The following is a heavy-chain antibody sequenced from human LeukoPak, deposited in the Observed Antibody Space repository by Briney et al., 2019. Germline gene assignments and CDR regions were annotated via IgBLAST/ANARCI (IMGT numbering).Heavy chain of an antibody. CDR3: ARGGLSWCVDY. V-gene: IGHV3-9*01. CDR1: GFTFDDSA. Sequence: PGRSLRLSCAASGFTFDDSAMHWVRQAPGKGLEWVSGISWNSARIGYADSVKGRFTISRDNAKNTLYLQMNSLRAEDTAVYYCARGGLSWCVDYWGQGTLVTVSS. J-gene: IGHJ4*02. D-gene: IGHD6-13*01. CDR2: ISWNSARI.